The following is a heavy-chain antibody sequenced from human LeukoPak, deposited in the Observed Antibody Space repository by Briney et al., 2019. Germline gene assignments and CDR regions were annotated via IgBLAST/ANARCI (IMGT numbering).Heavy chain of an antibody. D-gene: IGHD6-13*01. CDR3: ARDIVAAASY. V-gene: IGHV3-30*04. J-gene: IGHJ4*02. Sequence: GRSLRLSCAASGFTFSSYAMHWVRQAPGKGLEWVAVISYDGSNKYYADSVKGRFTISRDNSKNTLYLQMNSLRAEDTAVYYCARDIVAAASYWGQGTLVTVSS. CDR1: GFTFSSYA. CDR2: ISYDGSNK.